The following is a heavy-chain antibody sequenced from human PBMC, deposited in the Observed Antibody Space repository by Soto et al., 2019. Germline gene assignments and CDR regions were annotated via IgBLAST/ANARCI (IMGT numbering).Heavy chain of an antibody. D-gene: IGHD3-16*01. V-gene: IGHV1-18*04. CDR2: ISAYNGDV. J-gene: IGHJ5*02. CDR3: ARDGPLISSRSWLDP. CDR1: GYTFSSYG. Sequence: ASVKVSCKASGYTFSSYGISWVRQAPGQGLEWMGGISAYNGDVNYAQNFQGRVTMATDTSTSTAYMELRSLRSDDTAIYYCARDGPLISSRSWLDPWGPGTLVTVSS.